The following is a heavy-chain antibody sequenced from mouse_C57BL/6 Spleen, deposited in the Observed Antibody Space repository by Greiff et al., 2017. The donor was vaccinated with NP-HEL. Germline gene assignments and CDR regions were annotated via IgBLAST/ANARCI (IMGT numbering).Heavy chain of an antibody. J-gene: IGHJ2*01. V-gene: IGHV1-64*01. D-gene: IGHD2-2*01. CDR2: IHPNSGST. CDR3: ARWDYGYDGGARFDY. Sequence: VQLQQPGAELVKPGASVKLSCKASGYTFTSYWMHWVKQRPGQGLEWIGMIHPNSGSTNYNEKFKSKATLTVDKSSSTAYMQLSSLTSEDSAVYYCARWDYGYDGGARFDYWGQGTTLTVSS. CDR1: GYTFTSYW.